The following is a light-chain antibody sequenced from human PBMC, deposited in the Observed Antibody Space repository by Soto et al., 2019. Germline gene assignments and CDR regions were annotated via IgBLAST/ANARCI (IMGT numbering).Light chain of an antibody. CDR1: TSDVGGYNY. J-gene: IGLJ1*01. CDR2: DVS. Sequence: QSALTQPASVSGSLGQAITISCTGSTSDVGGYNYVSWYQQHPGKAPQLMIYDVSNRPSGVSNRFSGSKSGNTASLTISGLRAEDEADYYCSSYTSSSTSWVFGTGTKLTVL. CDR3: SSYTSSSTSWV. V-gene: IGLV2-14*03.